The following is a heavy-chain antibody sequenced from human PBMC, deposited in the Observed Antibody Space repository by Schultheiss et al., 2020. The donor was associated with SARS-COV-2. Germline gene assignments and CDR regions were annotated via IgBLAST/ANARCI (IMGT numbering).Heavy chain of an antibody. Sequence: SETLSVTCAVYGGSFSGYYWSWIRQPPGKGLEWIGEINHSGSTNYNPSLKSRVTISVDTSKNQFSLKLSSVTAADTAVYYCARGGTNYCSSTSCPKPNNWFDPWGQGTLVTVSS. CDR2: INHSGST. CDR1: GGSFSGYY. J-gene: IGHJ5*02. CDR3: ARGGTNYCSSTSCPKPNNWFDP. D-gene: IGHD2-2*01. V-gene: IGHV4-34*01.